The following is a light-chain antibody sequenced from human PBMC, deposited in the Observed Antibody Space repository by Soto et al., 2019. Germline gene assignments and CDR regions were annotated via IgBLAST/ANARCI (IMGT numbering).Light chain of an antibody. CDR1: QSVSSY. J-gene: IGKJ4*02. Sequence: EIVLTQSPATLSLSPGERATLSCRASQSVSSYLAWYQQKPGQAPRLLIYDASNRATGIPARFSGSGSGTDFTLTISSLEPEDFAVYYCQQRSNWPRFGGGTQVEIK. CDR3: QQRSNWPR. CDR2: DAS. V-gene: IGKV3-11*01.